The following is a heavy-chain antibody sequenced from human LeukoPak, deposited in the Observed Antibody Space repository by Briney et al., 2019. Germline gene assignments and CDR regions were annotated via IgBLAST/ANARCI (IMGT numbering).Heavy chain of an antibody. D-gene: IGHD4-17*01. V-gene: IGHV3-23*01. J-gene: IGHJ4*02. Sequence: GGSLRLSCVASGFTFSSYAMSWVRQAPGKGLERVSDISGAGGNSYYADSVKGRFTISRDNSKNTLFLQMSSLRAEDTAVYYCAKGLLYGYYADSWGRGTLVTVSS. CDR3: AKGLLYGYYADS. CDR1: GFTFSSYA. CDR2: ISGAGGNS.